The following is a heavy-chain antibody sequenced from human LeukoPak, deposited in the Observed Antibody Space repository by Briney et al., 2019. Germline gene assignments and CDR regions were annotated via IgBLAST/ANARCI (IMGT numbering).Heavy chain of an antibody. Sequence: SVKVSCKASGGTFSSYAISWVRQAPGQGLEWMGGIIPTFGTANYAQKFQGRVTITADESTSTAYMELSSLRSEDTAVYYCARVVPAATYYFDDWGQGTLVTVSS. CDR2: IIPTFGTA. CDR3: ARVVPAATYYFDD. D-gene: IGHD2-2*01. V-gene: IGHV1-69*13. CDR1: GGTFSSYA. J-gene: IGHJ4*02.